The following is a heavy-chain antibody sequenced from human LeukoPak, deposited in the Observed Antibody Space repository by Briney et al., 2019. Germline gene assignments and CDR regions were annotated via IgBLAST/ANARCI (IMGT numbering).Heavy chain of an antibody. CDR2: MDWEEDK. CDR3: ARIRYSGSYSFDY. V-gene: IGHV2-70*10. CDR1: GFSLSTSGRC. Sequence: XTXXLPXXXTFSGFSLSTSGRCVKWIRPLPGRAMERIARMDWEEDKYYSTSLKTRITIYMNTYRNKVVLTMASMDPLDTATYYCARIRYSGSYSFDYWGQGTLVTVSS. D-gene: IGHD1-26*01. J-gene: IGHJ4*02.